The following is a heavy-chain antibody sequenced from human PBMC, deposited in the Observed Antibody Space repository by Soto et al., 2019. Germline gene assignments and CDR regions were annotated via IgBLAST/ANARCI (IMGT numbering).Heavy chain of an antibody. CDR1: GFTFSSYA. CDR3: ALWVRWPFDY. Sequence: GGSLRLSCAASGFTFSSYAMSWVRQAPGKGLEWVSVISGSDDSTYYADSVKGRFTISRDNSKNTLYLQMNSLRAEDTAVYYCALWVRWPFDYWGQGTLVTVSS. V-gene: IGHV3-23*01. J-gene: IGHJ4*02. D-gene: IGHD3-10*01. CDR2: ISGSDDST.